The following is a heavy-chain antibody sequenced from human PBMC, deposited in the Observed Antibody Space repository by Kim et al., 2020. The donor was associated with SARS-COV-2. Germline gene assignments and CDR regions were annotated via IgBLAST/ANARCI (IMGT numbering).Heavy chain of an antibody. CDR3: AKDMGDGYPNAYYYYGMDV. Sequence: KGRFNISRDNAKNSLYLQMNSLRAEDTALYYCAKDMGDGYPNAYYYYGMDVWGQGTTVTVSS. D-gene: IGHD5-12*01. J-gene: IGHJ6*02. V-gene: IGHV3-9*01.